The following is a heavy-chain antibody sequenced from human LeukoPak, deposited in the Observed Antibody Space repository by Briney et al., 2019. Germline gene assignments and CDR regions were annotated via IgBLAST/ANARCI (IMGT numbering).Heavy chain of an antibody. Sequence: SETLSLTCAVYGGSFSGYYWSWIRQPPGKGLEWIGEINHSGSTNYNPSLKSRVTISVDTSKNQFSLKLSSVTAADTAVYYCARRLLWFGDEPLGVQYYFDYWGQGTLVTVSS. CDR2: INHSGST. J-gene: IGHJ4*02. D-gene: IGHD3-10*01. CDR1: GGSFSGYY. V-gene: IGHV4-34*01. CDR3: ARRLLWFGDEPLGVQYYFDY.